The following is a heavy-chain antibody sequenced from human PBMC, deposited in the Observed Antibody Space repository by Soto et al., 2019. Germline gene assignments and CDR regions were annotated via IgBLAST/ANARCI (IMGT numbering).Heavy chain of an antibody. D-gene: IGHD3-22*01. CDR2: ISGSGGST. J-gene: IGHJ3*02. CDR1: VFTFSSYA. Sequence: GGSLRLSCAASVFTFSSYAMIWVRQAPGKGLEWVSAISGSGGSTYYADSVKGRFTISRDNSKNTLYLQMNSLRAEDTAVYYCAKDRLLTYYYDSSGYYHDAFDIWGQGTMVTVSS. CDR3: AKDRLLTYYYDSSGYYHDAFDI. V-gene: IGHV3-23*01.